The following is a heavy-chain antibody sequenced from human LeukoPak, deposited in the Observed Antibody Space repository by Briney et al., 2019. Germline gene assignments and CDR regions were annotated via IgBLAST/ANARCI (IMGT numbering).Heavy chain of an antibody. CDR1: GFTFSRYG. CDR2: TSGSSGSTI. D-gene: IGHD5-12*01. J-gene: IGHJ4*02. CDR3: ARDKIQWLRYSYFDY. V-gene: IGHV3-48*01. Sequence: GGSLRLSCKASGFTFSRYGMNWVRQAPGRGLEWLSYTSGSSGSTIYYAQPVRGRFTISRDDAKNTLYLQMNSLRADDTAVYFCARDKIQWLRYSYFDYWGQGVLVIVSS.